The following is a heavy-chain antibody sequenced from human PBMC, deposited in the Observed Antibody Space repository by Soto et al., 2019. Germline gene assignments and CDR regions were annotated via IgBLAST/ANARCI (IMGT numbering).Heavy chain of an antibody. J-gene: IGHJ6*02. V-gene: IGHV1-69*01. D-gene: IGHD3-22*01. CDR3: GTGRIVVVGSRAYYGMDV. CDR2: IIPVFGIV. Sequence: QVQLAQSGAEVKKPGSSVKVSCKASGGTLSNSAFSWVRQAPGEGLEWMGGIIPVFGIVSYAKKYQDRVTITADESTSTAYMELSSLRSDDTAVYYCGTGRIVVVGSRAYYGMDVWGQGTTVTVTS. CDR1: GGTLSNSA.